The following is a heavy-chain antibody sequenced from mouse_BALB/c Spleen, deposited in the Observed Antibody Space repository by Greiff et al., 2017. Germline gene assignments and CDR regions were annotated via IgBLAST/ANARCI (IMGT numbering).Heavy chain of an antibody. D-gene: IGHD1-1*01. V-gene: IGHV1-69*02. Sequence: VQLQQPGAELVKPGAPVKLSCKASGYTFTSYWMNWVKQRPGRGLEWIGRIDPSDSETHYNQKFKDKATLTVDKSSSTAYIQLSSLTSEDSAVYYCAEGSSYGAMDYWGQGTSVTVSS. CDR1: GYTFTSYW. CDR3: AEGSSYGAMDY. J-gene: IGHJ4*01. CDR2: IDPSDSET.